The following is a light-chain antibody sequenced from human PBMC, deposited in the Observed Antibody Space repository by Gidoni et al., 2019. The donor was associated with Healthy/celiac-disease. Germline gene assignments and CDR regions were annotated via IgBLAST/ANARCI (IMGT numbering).Light chain of an antibody. V-gene: IGKV4-1*01. J-gene: IGKJ4*01. CDR3: QQYYSTPLT. Sequence: DIVMTQSPDSLAVPLGERATINCKSSQSVLYSSNNKNYLAWYQQKPGQPPKLLIYWASTRESGVPDRFIGSGSGTDFALTIGSLQAEDVAVYYCQQYYSTPLTFGGGTKVEIK. CDR1: QSVLYSSNNKNY. CDR2: WAS.